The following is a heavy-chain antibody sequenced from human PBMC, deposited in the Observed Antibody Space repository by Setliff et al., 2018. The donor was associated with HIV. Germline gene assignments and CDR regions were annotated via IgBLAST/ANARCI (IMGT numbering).Heavy chain of an antibody. V-gene: IGHV1-2*02. Sequence: ASVKVSCKASGYLFTDYFIHWVRQAPGQGLEWMGWINPNSGGTNYAQKFQGRVTMTRDTSISTAYMELRSLRSDDTAAYYCARDSGGVVIKGAYYYYMDVWGKGTTVTVSS. CDR2: INPNSGGT. CDR1: GYLFTDYF. J-gene: IGHJ6*03. CDR3: ARDSGGVVIKGAYYYYMDV. D-gene: IGHD3-3*01.